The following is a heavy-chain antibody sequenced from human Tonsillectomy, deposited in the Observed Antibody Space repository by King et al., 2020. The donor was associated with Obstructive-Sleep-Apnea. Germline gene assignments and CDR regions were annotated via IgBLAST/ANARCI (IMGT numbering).Heavy chain of an antibody. Sequence: QLQESGPGLVKPSETLSLTCTVSVGSISSYYWSWIRQPPGKGLEWIGYIYYSGSTNYNPSLQSRVTISVDTAKNQFSLKLSSVTAADTAVYYCARRPLYGYAYYAFDIWGQGTMVTVSS. CDR2: IYYSGST. CDR3: ARRPLYGYAYYAFDI. CDR1: VGSISSYY. J-gene: IGHJ3*02. V-gene: IGHV4-59*08. D-gene: IGHD5-18*01.